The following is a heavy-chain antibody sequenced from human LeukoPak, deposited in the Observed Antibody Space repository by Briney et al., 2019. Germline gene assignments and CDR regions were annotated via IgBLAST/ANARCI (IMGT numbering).Heavy chain of an antibody. CDR3: ARTDYYGSGSCFDY. J-gene: IGHJ4*02. D-gene: IGHD3-10*01. CDR2: IYYSGST. Sequence: KTSETLSLTCTVSGGSISSYYWSWIRQPPGKGLEWVGSIYYSGSTYYNPSLKSRVTISVDTSKNQFSLKLSSVTAADTAVYYCARTDYYGSGSCFDYWGQGTLVTVSS. CDR1: GGSISSYY. V-gene: IGHV4-39*01.